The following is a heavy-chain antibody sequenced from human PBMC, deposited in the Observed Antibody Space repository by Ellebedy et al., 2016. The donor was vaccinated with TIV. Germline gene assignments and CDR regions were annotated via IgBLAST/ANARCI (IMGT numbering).Heavy chain of an antibody. D-gene: IGHD6-19*01. CDR2: IKPDGSEI. V-gene: IGHV3-7*03. Sequence: GGSLRLSCAASGFSFGNSWMSWVRQVPGKGLEWVANIKPDGSEISYVDSVKGRFTISRDNARNSLYLQMNSLRAEDTAVYYCATYTSGWARRFDYWGQGTLVTVSS. CDR3: ATYTSGWARRFDY. CDR1: GFSFGNSW. J-gene: IGHJ4*02.